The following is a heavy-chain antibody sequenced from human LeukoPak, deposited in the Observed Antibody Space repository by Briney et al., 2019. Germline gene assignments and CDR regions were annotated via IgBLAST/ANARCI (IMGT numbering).Heavy chain of an antibody. CDR2: VYYSGST. CDR1: GGSISSYY. V-gene: IGHV4-59*08. D-gene: IGHD1-26*01. CDR3: ARQGSGSYYPNWFDP. Sequence: SETLSLTCTVSGGSISSYYWSWIRQPPGKGLEWIGYVYYSGSTYYHPSLKSRVTISVDTSKNQFSLKLSSVTAADTAVYYCARQGSGSYYPNWFDPWGQGTLVTVSS. J-gene: IGHJ5*02.